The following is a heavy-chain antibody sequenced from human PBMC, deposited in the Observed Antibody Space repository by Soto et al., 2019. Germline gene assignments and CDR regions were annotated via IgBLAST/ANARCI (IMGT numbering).Heavy chain of an antibody. CDR1: VGSMSIHY. Sequence: SETLSVTCTFSVGSMSIHYWTWLRQPPGKGLEWIGYISYSGSTYYNPSLKSRVTISADTSRNQFSLKLSSVIAADTAVYYCARADPDASVGYWGQGTMVTVSS. V-gene: IGHV4-59*11. CDR3: ARADPDASVGY. J-gene: IGHJ4*02. D-gene: IGHD3-16*01. CDR2: ISYSGST.